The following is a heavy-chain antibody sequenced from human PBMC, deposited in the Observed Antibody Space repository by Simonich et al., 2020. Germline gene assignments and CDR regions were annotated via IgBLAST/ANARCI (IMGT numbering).Heavy chain of an antibody. D-gene: IGHD2-15*01. CDR1: GYTFTSYG. CDR3: ARASRGTWWYYYFDY. V-gene: IGHV1-18*01. Sequence: QVQLVQSGAEVKKPGASVKVSCKASGYTFTSYGISWVRQAPGQGLEWMGRISAYNGNTSYAQKLQGRVTMTTDTSTSTAYMELRSLRSDDTAVYYCARASRGTWWYYYFDYWGQGTLVTVSS. CDR2: ISAYNGNT. J-gene: IGHJ4*02.